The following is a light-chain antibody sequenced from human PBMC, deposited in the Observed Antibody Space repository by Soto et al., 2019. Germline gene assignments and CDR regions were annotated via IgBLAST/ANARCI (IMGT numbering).Light chain of an antibody. Sequence: EIVLTQSPATLSLSPGERATLSCRASQSVSNYLAWYQHKPGQAPRLLIYDASNRATGIPARFSGSGSGTDFTLTIISLEPEDFAVYYCQQRNFWPPYTFCQVTKLYIK. CDR3: QQRNFWPPYT. J-gene: IGKJ2*01. CDR2: DAS. V-gene: IGKV3-11*01. CDR1: QSVSNY.